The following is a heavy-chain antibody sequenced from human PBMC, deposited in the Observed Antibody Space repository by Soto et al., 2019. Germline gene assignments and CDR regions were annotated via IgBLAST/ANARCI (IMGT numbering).Heavy chain of an antibody. D-gene: IGHD3-10*01. CDR3: ARDGSERPATY. CDR2: FYNGGTT. Sequence: SEALSLTCTVSGGSISTYYWIWIRQPPGKGLEWIGVFYNGGTTNYSPSLKSRVTISVDTSKNQFSLKLNSVTAADTAVYYCARDGSERPATYWGQGILVTVSS. V-gene: IGHV4-59*01. J-gene: IGHJ4*02. CDR1: GGSISTYY.